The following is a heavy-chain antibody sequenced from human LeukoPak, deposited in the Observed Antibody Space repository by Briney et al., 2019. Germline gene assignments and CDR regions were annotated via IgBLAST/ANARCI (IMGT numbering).Heavy chain of an antibody. D-gene: IGHD5-18*01. V-gene: IGHV4-59*08. Sequence: SETLSLTCTVSGGSISSYYWSWIRQPPGKGLEWIGYIYYSGSTNYNPSLKSRVTISVDTSKNQFSLKLSSVTAADTAVYYCTRHMGLGYSYGYPYFDYWGQGTLVTVSS. CDR3: TRHMGLGYSYGYPYFDY. CDR1: GGSISSYY. J-gene: IGHJ4*02. CDR2: IYYSGST.